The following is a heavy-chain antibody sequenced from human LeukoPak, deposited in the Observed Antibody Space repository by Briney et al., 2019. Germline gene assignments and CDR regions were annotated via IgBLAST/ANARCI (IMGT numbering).Heavy chain of an antibody. Sequence: GGSLRLSCAASGFTFDDYAMHWVRQAPGKGLEWVAVISYDGSNKYYADSVKGRFTISRDNSKNTLYLQMNSLRAEDTAVYYCARDYYGSGRSIYYYYYMDVWGKGTTVTVSS. CDR1: GFTFDDYA. J-gene: IGHJ6*03. CDR2: ISYDGSNK. CDR3: ARDYYGSGRSIYYYYYMDV. D-gene: IGHD3-10*01. V-gene: IGHV3-30*04.